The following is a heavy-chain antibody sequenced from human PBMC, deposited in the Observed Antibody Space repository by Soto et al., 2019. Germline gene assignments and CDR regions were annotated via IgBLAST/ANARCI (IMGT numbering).Heavy chain of an antibody. CDR3: AKGGRVGYSYGYYRPDAFDI. D-gene: IGHD5-18*01. V-gene: IGHV3-23*01. Sequence: PGGSLRLSCAASGFTFSNYAMSWVRQAPGKGLDWVSGLSGSGVSTYYADSVKGRFTVSRDNSKNTQYLQMNSLRADDTAVYYCAKGGRVGYSYGYYRPDAFDIWGLGTMVTVSS. J-gene: IGHJ3*02. CDR1: GFTFSNYA. CDR2: LSGSGVST.